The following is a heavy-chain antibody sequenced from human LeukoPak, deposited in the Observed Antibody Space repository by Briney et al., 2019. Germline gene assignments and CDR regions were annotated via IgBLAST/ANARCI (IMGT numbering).Heavy chain of an antibody. Sequence: ASETLSLTCTVSGYSISSGYYWGWIRQPPGKGLEWIGSIYHSGSTYYNPSLKSRVTISVDTSKNQFSLKLSSVTAADTAVYYCARDRRYNWNYVPAFDIWGQGTMVTVSS. D-gene: IGHD1-7*01. CDR2: IYHSGST. V-gene: IGHV4-38-2*02. J-gene: IGHJ3*02. CDR3: ARDRRYNWNYVPAFDI. CDR1: GYSISSGYY.